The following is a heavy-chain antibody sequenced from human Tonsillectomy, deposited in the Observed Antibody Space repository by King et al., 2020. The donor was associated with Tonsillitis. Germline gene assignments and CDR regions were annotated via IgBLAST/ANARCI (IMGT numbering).Heavy chain of an antibody. CDR2: IYNGGNT. Sequence: EVQLVESGGGLVQPGGSLRLSCAASGFTVSSNYMSWVRQAPGKGLEWVSVIYNGGNTYYAESVKGRFTISRDNSKNTLYLQMNSLRAEDTAVYYRARDDYGSGSYYNAYWGQGTLVTVSS. CDR1: GFTVSSNY. J-gene: IGHJ4*02. D-gene: IGHD3-10*01. CDR3: ARDDYGSGSYYNAY. V-gene: IGHV3-66*01.